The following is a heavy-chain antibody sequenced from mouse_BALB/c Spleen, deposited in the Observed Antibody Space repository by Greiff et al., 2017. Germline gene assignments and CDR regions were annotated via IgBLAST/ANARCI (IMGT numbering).Heavy chain of an antibody. CDR3: ARGYYAMDY. J-gene: IGHJ4*01. Sequence: QVQLQQSGPGLVQPSQSLSITCTVSGFSLTSYGVHWVRQSPGKGLEWLGVIWSGGSTDYNAAFISRLSISKDNSKSQVFFKMNSLQANDTAIYYCARGYYAMDYWGQGTSVTVSS. V-gene: IGHV2-2*02. CDR2: IWSGGST. CDR1: GFSLTSYG.